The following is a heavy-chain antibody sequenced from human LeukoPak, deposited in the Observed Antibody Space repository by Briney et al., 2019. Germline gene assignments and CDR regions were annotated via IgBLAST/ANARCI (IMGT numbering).Heavy chain of an antibody. CDR3: AKEPYSGSQLLDY. CDR2: VSDSGGSR. D-gene: IGHD1-26*01. Sequence: GGSLRLSCAASGFTFSDYYMSWIRQAPGKGLEWVSGVSDSGGSRYYADSVKGRFTISRDNSKNTLYLQMNSLTAEDTAVYYCAKEPYSGSQLLDYWGQGTLVTVSS. V-gene: IGHV3-23*01. J-gene: IGHJ4*02. CDR1: GFTFSDYY.